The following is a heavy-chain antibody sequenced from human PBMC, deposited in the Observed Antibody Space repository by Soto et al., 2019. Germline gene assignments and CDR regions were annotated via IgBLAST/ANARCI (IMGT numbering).Heavy chain of an antibody. CDR2: IYYSGYT. CDR1: GGSISSSSYY. V-gene: IGHV4-39*01. J-gene: IGHJ4*02. Sequence: PSETLSLTCTVSGGSISSSSYYWGWIRQPPGKGLEWIGSIYYSGYTYYNPSLKSRVTISVDTSKNQFSLKLSSVTAADTAVYYCARSIVVVTALDYWGQGTLVTVSS. CDR3: ARSIVVVTALDY. D-gene: IGHD2-21*02.